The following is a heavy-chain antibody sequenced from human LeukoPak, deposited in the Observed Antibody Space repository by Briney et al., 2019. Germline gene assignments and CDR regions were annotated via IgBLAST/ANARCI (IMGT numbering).Heavy chain of an antibody. V-gene: IGHV3-7*01. CDR2: IKQDGSEK. J-gene: IGHJ3*02. CDR1: GFIFNNYW. D-gene: IGHD2-15*01. CDR3: ARVNPLLAPGAFDI. Sequence: GGSLRLSCAASGFIFNNYWMTWVRQAPGKGLAWVANIKQDGSEKYYVDSVKGRFTISRDNVKNLLSLQMSSLRGEDTAVYFCARVNPLLAPGAFDIWGRGTMVAVSS.